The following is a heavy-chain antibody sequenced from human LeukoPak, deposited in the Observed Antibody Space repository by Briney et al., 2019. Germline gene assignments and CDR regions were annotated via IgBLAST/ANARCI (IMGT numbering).Heavy chain of an antibody. CDR3: ALERATIRSFDY. D-gene: IGHD5-24*01. Sequence: ASVKVSCXASGGTFSSYAISWVRQAPGQGLVWMGGIIPIFGAADYAQKFQGRVTITTDESTSTAYMELSSLRSEDTAVYYCALERATIRSFDYWGQGTLVTVSS. V-gene: IGHV1-69*05. CDR1: GGTFSSYA. CDR2: IIPIFGAA. J-gene: IGHJ4*02.